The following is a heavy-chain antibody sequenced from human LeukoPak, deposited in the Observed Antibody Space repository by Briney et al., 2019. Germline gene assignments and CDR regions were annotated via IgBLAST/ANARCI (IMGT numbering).Heavy chain of an antibody. CDR2: INPNSGDT. V-gene: IGHV1-2*02. D-gene: IGHD6-13*01. Sequence: ASVEVSCKASGYTFTDYYVYWVRQAPGQGLECMGWINPNSGDTNYAQKFQGRVTMTRDTSISTAYMELSSLRSDDTAMYYCARMWSTATSGWNWFDPWGQGTLVTVSS. CDR1: GYTFTDYY. J-gene: IGHJ5*02. CDR3: ARMWSTATSGWNWFDP.